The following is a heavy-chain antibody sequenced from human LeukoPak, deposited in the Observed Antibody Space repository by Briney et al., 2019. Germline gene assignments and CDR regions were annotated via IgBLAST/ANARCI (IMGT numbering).Heavy chain of an antibody. CDR2: TYYRSKWYN. J-gene: IGHJ4*02. CDR1: GDSVSSNSAA. V-gene: IGHV6-1*01. D-gene: IGHD6-13*01. Sequence: SQTLSLTCAISGDSVSSNSAAWNWIRQSPSRGLGWLGRTYYRSKWYNDYAVSVKSRITINPDTSKNQFSLQLNSVTPEDTAVYYCARDAQVGIAAAGDLFDYWGQGTLVTVSS. CDR3: ARDAQVGIAAAGDLFDY.